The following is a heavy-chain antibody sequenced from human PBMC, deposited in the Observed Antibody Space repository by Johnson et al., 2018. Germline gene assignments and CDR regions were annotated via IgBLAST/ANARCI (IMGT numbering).Heavy chain of an antibody. J-gene: IGHJ2*01. D-gene: IGHD7-27*01. V-gene: IGHV3-30-3*01. Sequence: QVQLGESGGGVVQPGKSLRLSCAASGFTFSSSAIHWVRQAPGKGLEWVAVISYDGINNYYVDSVKGRFTISRDNSGNTLYLEMNSLRAQDTAGYYCASDANWGYWYFDLWGRGTLVTVSS. CDR3: ASDANWGYWYFDL. CDR2: ISYDGINN. CDR1: GFTFSSSA.